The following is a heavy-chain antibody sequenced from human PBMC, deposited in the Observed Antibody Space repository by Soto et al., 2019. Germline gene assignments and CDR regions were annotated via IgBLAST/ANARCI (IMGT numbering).Heavy chain of an antibody. D-gene: IGHD3-22*01. CDR2: INAGNGNT. Sequence: ASVKVSCKASGYTFTSYSMHWVRQAPGQRLEWMGWINAGNGNTKYSQKFQGRVTITRDTSASTAYMELSSLRSEDTAVYYCARGPGLHYYDSSGYFDYWGQGTLVTVSS. CDR1: GYTFTSYS. J-gene: IGHJ4*02. CDR3: ARGPGLHYYDSSGYFDY. V-gene: IGHV1-3*01.